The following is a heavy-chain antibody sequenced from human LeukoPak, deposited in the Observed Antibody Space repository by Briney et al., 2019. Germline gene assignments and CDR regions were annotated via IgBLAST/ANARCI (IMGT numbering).Heavy chain of an antibody. V-gene: IGHV3-23*01. J-gene: IGHJ2*01. CDR2: MSGSGGST. CDR1: GFSFSSYA. Sequence: PGGSLRLSCAASGFSFSSYAMSWVRQAPGKGLEWVSAMSGSGGSTYYADSVKGRFTISRDNSKNTLYLQMSGLRAEDTAVYYCARESPDDYGGRPYGFSYWYFDLWGRGTLVTVSS. D-gene: IGHD4-23*01. CDR3: ARESPDDYGGRPYGFSYWYFDL.